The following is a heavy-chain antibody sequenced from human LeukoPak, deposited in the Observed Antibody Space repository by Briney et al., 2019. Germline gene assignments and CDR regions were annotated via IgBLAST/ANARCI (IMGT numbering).Heavy chain of an antibody. CDR2: ISAYNGNT. CDR1: GYTFTSYG. D-gene: IGHD6-19*01. Sequence: GASVKISCKASGYTFTSYGISWVRQAPGQGLEWMGWISAYNGNTNYAQKLQGRVTMTTDTSTNTAYMELRSLRSDDTAVYYCARSSSGWQDDYWGQGTLVTVSS. J-gene: IGHJ4*02. V-gene: IGHV1-18*01. CDR3: ARSSSGWQDDY.